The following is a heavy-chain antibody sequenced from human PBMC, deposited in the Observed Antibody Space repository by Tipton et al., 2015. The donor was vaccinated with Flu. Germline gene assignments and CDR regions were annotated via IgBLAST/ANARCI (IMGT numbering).Heavy chain of an antibody. CDR3: ARGHASIDY. J-gene: IGHJ4*02. V-gene: IGHV4-61*02. CDR2: IYTTGTT. CDR1: GYSISSGTYY. Sequence: TLSLTCTVSGYSISSGTYYWSWIRQPAGKGLEWIGRIYTTGTTNSNPSLKSRVTISVDTSKNQFSLKLSSVTAADTAVYYCARGHASIDYWGQGTLVTVSS.